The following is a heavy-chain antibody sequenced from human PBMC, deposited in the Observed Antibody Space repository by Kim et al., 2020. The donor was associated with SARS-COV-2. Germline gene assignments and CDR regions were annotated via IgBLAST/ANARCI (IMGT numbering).Heavy chain of an antibody. CDR3: VSAPPRFDP. CDR2: TT. J-gene: IGHJ5*02. V-gene: IGHV3-74*01. D-gene: IGHD6-13*01. Sequence: TTRYANSVKGRFTISRDNTKNTLYVQMNSLRAEDTAFYDGVSAPPRFDPWGQGTLVTVSS.